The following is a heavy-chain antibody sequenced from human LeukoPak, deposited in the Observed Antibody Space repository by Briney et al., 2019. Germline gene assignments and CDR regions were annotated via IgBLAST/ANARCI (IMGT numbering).Heavy chain of an antibody. Sequence: SETLSLTCTVSGGSISPYYWSWIRQPAGKGLEWIGRIYTSGSTNYNPSLKSRVTMSVDTSKNQFSLKLSSVTAADAAVYYCARDCSGGTCYLGVLDYWGQGILVTVSS. D-gene: IGHD2-15*01. J-gene: IGHJ4*02. CDR3: ARDCSGGTCYLGVLDY. CDR1: GGSISPYY. CDR2: IYTSGST. V-gene: IGHV4-4*07.